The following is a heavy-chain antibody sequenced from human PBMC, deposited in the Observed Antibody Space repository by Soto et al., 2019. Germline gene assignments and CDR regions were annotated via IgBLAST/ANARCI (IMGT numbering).Heavy chain of an antibody. J-gene: IGHJ6*02. CDR1: GGSFSGYY. D-gene: IGHD3-10*01. CDR3: ARRRYYGSGSYYTRNYGMDV. CDR2: INHSGST. Sequence: SETLSLTCAVYGGSFSGYYWSWIRQPPGKGLEWIGEINHSGSTNYNPSLKSRVTISVDTSKNQFSLKLSSVTAADTAVYYRARRRYYGSGSYYTRNYGMDVWGQGATVTVSS. V-gene: IGHV4-34*01.